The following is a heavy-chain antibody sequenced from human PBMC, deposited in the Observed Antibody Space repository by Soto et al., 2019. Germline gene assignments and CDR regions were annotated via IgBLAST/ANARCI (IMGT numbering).Heavy chain of an antibody. Sequence: ASVKVSCKASGYTFTSYAMHWVRQAPGQRLEWMGWINAGNGNTKYSQKFQGRVTITRDTSASTAYMELSSLRSEDTAVYYCASVGDILTGSPPAGYYSYMDIWGKGTTVTAP. V-gene: IGHV1-3*01. CDR2: INAGNGNT. J-gene: IGHJ6*03. D-gene: IGHD3-9*01. CDR3: ASVGDILTGSPPAGYYSYMDI. CDR1: GYTFTSYA.